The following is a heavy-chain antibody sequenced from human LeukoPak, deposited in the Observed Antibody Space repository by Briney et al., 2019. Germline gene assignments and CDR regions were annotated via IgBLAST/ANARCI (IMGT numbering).Heavy chain of an antibody. D-gene: IGHD5-18*01. CDR1: GYTFPNYH. CDR3: ARDSLGYTYGYSTYLDP. J-gene: IGHJ5*02. CDR2: INPRTGST. V-gene: IGHV1-46*04. Sequence: ASVKVSCKASGYTFPNYHVHWVRQAPGQGLEWVGIINPRTGSTTYAQMLQGRVTMTRDTSSNTVYMEMSSLRSEDTAVYYCARDSLGYTYGYSTYLDPWGQGTLVTVSS.